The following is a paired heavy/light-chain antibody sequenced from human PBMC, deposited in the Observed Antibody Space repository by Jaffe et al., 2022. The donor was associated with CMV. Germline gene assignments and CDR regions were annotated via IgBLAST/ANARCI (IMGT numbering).Light chain of an antibody. CDR2: EDN. CDR3: QSYDSSNPVV. J-gene: IGLJ2*01. Sequence: NFMLTQPHSVSESPGKTVTISCTRSSGSIASNYVQWYQQRPGSAPTTVIYEDNQRPSGVPDRFSGSIDSSSNSASLTISGLKTEDEADYYCQSYDSSNPVVFGGGTKLTVL. V-gene: IGLV6-57*04. CDR1: SGSIASNY.
Heavy chain of an antibody. CDR2: IWYDGSNK. CDR1: GFTFSSYG. Sequence: QVQLVESGGGVVQPGRSLRLSCAASGFTFSSYGMHWVRQAPGKGLEWVAVIWYDGSNKYYADSVKGRFTISRDNSKNTLYLQMNSLRAEDTAVYYCARDLDYGDYVGLGGYYYGMDVWGQGTTVTVSS. CDR3: ARDLDYGDYVGLGGYYYGMDV. V-gene: IGHV3-33*01. J-gene: IGHJ6*02. D-gene: IGHD4-17*01.